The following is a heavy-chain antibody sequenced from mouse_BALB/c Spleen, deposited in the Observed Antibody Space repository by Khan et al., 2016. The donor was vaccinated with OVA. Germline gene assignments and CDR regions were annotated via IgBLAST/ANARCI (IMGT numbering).Heavy chain of an antibody. Sequence: EVELVESGPSLVKPSQTLSLTCSVTGDSIPRGFWNWIRKFPGNKFEYLGYITYSGNIYYNPSLKSRISITRDTSKSQYYLQLNSVTTEDTATYYCARSYGSWAMDYWGQGTSVTVSS. D-gene: IGHD1-1*01. CDR1: GDSIPRGF. CDR2: ITYSGNI. CDR3: ARSYGSWAMDY. V-gene: IGHV3-8*02. J-gene: IGHJ4*01.